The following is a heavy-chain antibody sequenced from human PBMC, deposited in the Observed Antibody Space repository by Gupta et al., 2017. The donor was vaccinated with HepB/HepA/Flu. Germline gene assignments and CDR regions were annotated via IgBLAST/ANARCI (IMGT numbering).Heavy chain of an antibody. J-gene: IGHJ4*02. CDR3: ARVLTGNKRGHDY. CDR2: INRSGNT. CDR1: GGSFSGYY. V-gene: IGHV4-34*01. Sequence: QVQLQQWGAGQLKPSETLSLTCSVYGGSFSGYYWTWIRQPPGKGLEWIGDINRSGNTNYNPSLNSRVTMAVDTSKNQFSLKLNSVTAADTARYFCARVLTGNKRGHDYWGQGTLVTVSS. D-gene: IGHD1-20*01.